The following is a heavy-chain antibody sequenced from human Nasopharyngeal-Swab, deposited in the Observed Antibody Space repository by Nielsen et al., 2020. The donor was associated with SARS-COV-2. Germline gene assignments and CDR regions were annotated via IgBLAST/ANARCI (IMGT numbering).Heavy chain of an antibody. V-gene: IGHV2-5*02. CDR1: GFSLTTSGVG. D-gene: IGHD3-3*01. CDR3: AHITRGLVRDTILGVPLAALSYYYLDV. Sequence: SGPTLVKPTQTLTLICSFSGFSLTTSGVGVAWIRQPPGKALEWHALIYWDDDQRYNPSLKSRQTITKDTSKDQVVLTLTNMGPVDSGTYYCAHITRGLVRDTILGVPLAALSYYYLDVWGKGTTVTVS. CDR2: IYWDDDQ. J-gene: IGHJ6*03.